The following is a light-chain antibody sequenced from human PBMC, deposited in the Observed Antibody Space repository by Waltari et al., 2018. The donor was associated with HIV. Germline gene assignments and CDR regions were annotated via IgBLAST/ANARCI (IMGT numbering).Light chain of an antibody. Sequence: QSALTQPASVSGSPGQSITISCTGTSSDVGTSNLLSWYQQHPGKAPKLMIYEVTKRPSGVSDRFSGSKSGATASLTISGLQTEDEANYYCCSYTGTNPFLLFGGGTKLTVL. CDR1: SSDVGTSNL. CDR2: EVT. V-gene: IGLV2-23*02. CDR3: CSYTGTNPFLL. J-gene: IGLJ2*01.